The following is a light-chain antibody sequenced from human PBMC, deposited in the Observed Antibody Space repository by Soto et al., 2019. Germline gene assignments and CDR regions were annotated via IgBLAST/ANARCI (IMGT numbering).Light chain of an antibody. V-gene: IGLV2-11*01. CDR2: DVS. J-gene: IGLJ3*02. Sequence: QSVLTQPRSVSGSPGQSVTISCTGSSSDVGGYDFVSWYQQHPGKAPKLMISDVSERPSGVPDRFSGSKSANTASLTISGLQAEDEADYYCCSYAGTCTLVFGRGTKLTVL. CDR3: CSYAGTCTLV. CDR1: SSDVGGYDF.